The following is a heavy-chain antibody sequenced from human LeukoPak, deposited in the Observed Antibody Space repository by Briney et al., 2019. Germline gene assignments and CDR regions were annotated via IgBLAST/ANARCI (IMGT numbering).Heavy chain of an antibody. V-gene: IGHV1-69*05. J-gene: IGHJ4*02. CDR1: GGTFSSYA. Sequence: SVKVSCKASGGTFSSYAISWVRRAPGQGLEWMGRIIPIFGTANYAQKFQGRVTITTDESTSTAYMELSSLRSEDTAVYYCARTEVYYDSSGYYYAAFDYWGQGTLVTVSS. CDR3: ARTEVYYDSSGYYYAAFDY. D-gene: IGHD3-22*01. CDR2: IIPIFGTA.